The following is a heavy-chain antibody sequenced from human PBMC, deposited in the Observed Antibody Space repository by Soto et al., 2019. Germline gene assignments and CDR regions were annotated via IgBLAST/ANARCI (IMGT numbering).Heavy chain of an antibody. Sequence: PGGSLRLSCAASGFTFSSYAMHWVRQAPGKRLEWVAVISYDGSNKYYADSVKGRFTISRDNSKNTLYLRMNSLRAEDTAVYYCARGKRVVEVATINYWGQGTLVTVSS. CDR3: ARGKRVVEVATINY. D-gene: IGHD5-12*01. CDR1: GFTFSSYA. V-gene: IGHV3-30-3*01. CDR2: ISYDGSNK. J-gene: IGHJ4*02.